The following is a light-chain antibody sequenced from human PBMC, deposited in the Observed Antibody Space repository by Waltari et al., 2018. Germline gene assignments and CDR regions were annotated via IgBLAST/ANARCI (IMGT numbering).Light chain of an antibody. CDR1: QGIRND. Sequence: DIQMTQSPPSLSASVGVRLTTACRASQGIRNDLGWFQQKPGRAPKRLLYAAFRLQAGVPSRFSGSGFGTECTLTISSLRPEDFAIYYCLQHNTYPLTFGGGTKVEV. V-gene: IGKV1-17*01. J-gene: IGKJ4*01. CDR3: LQHNTYPLT. CDR2: AAF.